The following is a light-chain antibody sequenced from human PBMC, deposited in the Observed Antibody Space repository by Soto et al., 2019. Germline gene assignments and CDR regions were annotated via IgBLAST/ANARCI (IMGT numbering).Light chain of an antibody. CDR1: QSISNTY. J-gene: IGKJ1*01. V-gene: IGKV3-20*01. Sequence: EIVLTQSPGTLSLSPGERATLSCRASQSISNTYLAWYQQKPGQAPRLLIYGASSRATGIPDRFSGSGSGTDLTLTISRLEPEDFALYYCQQYRTFGQGTKV. CDR2: GAS. CDR3: QQYRT.